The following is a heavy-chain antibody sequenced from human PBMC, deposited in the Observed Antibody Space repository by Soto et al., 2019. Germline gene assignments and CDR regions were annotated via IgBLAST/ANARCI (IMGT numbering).Heavy chain of an antibody. Sequence: QVQLVQSGAEVKKPGSSVMVSCKASGGTFSRYTFTWVRQAPGQGLEWMGRIIPILDIPNYAQNFQGRVTITADKSTSTAYMELSSLRSDDTAVYYCASHFTGVLVLGTSPPGGDNYGWDVWGQGTTVTVSS. CDR3: ASHFTGVLVLGTSPPGGDNYGWDV. V-gene: IGHV1-69*02. J-gene: IGHJ6*02. CDR1: GGTFSRYT. D-gene: IGHD2-8*02. CDR2: IIPILDIP.